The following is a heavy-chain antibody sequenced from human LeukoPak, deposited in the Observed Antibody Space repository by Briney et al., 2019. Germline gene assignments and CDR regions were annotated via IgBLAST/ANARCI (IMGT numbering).Heavy chain of an antibody. CDR2: ISYDGSNK. Sequence: PGGSLRLSCAASGFTFSSYTMHWVRQAPGKGLEWVAVISYDGSNKYYADSVKGRFTISRDNSKNTLYLQMNSLRAEDTAVYYCASDYYDSSGYYSAPNWYFDLWGRGTLVTVSS. D-gene: IGHD3-22*01. CDR3: ASDYYDSSGYYSAPNWYFDL. J-gene: IGHJ2*01. V-gene: IGHV3-30-3*01. CDR1: GFTFSSYT.